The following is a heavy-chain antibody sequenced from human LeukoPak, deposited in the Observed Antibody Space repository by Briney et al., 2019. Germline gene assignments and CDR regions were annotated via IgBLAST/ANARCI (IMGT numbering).Heavy chain of an antibody. Sequence: SVKVSCKVSGGTFSSYAISWVRQAPGQGLEWMGGIIPIFGTANYAQRFQGRVTITADESTSTAYMELSSLRSEDTAVYYCARDPQVVVPAAMAYYYYGMDVWGQGTTVTVSS. J-gene: IGHJ6*02. CDR3: ARDPQVVVPAAMAYYYYGMDV. V-gene: IGHV1-69*13. CDR2: IIPIFGTA. CDR1: GGTFSSYA. D-gene: IGHD2-2*01.